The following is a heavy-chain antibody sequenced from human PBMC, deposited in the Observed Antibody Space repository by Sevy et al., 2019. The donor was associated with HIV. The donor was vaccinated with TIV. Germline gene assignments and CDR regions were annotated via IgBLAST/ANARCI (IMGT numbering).Heavy chain of an antibody. CDR2: FCFGDGSM. CDR3: VREGCTKPHDF. V-gene: IGHV3-23*01. D-gene: IGHD2-8*01. Sequence: GGSLRLSCAASGFTFSRYTMTWVRQAPGKGLEWVSTFCFGDGSMNYADSAKGRFTISRDNSKDTLYLQMNNLRAEDTAMYYCVREGCTKPHDFWGQGTLVTASS. CDR1: GFTFSRYT. J-gene: IGHJ4*02.